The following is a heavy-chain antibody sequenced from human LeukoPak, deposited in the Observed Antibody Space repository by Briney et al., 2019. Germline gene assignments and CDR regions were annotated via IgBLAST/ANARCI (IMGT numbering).Heavy chain of an antibody. D-gene: IGHD3-10*01. CDR3: ARSRRVGNGEYPDY. Sequence: GASVKVSCKASGYTFTGYYMHWVRKTPGQGLEWMGWINPNTGDTNYGRKFQGRVTMTRDTSNNTAYMELRSLRSDDTAVYYCARSRRVGNGEYPDYWGQGTLVTVSS. CDR1: GYTFTGYY. V-gene: IGHV1-2*02. J-gene: IGHJ4*02. CDR2: INPNTGDT.